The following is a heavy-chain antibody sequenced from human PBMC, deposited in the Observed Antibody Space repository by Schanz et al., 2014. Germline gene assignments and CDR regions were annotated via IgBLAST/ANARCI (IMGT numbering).Heavy chain of an antibody. CDR3: VRDTDYHFDY. J-gene: IGHJ4*02. Sequence: QVQLVESGGGVVQPGRSLRLSCAASGFTFSNFAIHWVRQAPGKGLEWVAVISYDGSHKDYADSVKGRFTISRDNAKNALYLQMNSLRAEDTAVYYCVRDTDYHFDYWGQGTLVIVSS. V-gene: IGHV3-30*04. D-gene: IGHD4-17*01. CDR2: ISYDGSHK. CDR1: GFTFSNFA.